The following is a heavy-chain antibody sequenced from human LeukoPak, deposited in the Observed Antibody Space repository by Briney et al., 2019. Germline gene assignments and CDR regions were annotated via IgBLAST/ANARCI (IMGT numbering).Heavy chain of an antibody. CDR2: IRYDGSNK. D-gene: IGHD1-26*01. CDR1: GFTLSSYG. V-gene: IGHV3-30*02. Sequence: PGGSLRLSCAASGFTLSSYGMHWIRQALGKGLEWVAFIRYDGSNKYYADSVKGRFTISRDNSKNTLYLQMNSLRAEDTAVYYCAKEASGSYPYNWFDPWGQGTLVTVSS. CDR3: AKEASGSYPYNWFDP. J-gene: IGHJ5*02.